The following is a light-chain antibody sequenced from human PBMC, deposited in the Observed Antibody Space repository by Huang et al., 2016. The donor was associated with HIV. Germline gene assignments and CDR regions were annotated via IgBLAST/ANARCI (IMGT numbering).Light chain of an antibody. CDR3: QQSYSTPRT. J-gene: IGKJ1*01. CDR1: QSISSY. Sequence: DIQMTQSPSSLSASVGDRVTITCRASQSISSYLNWYQQKPGKAPKLLIYAASSLQSGDPSKYSGSGSGTDFTLTISSLQPKDFATYYCQQSYSTPRTFGQGTKVEIK. CDR2: AAS. V-gene: IGKV1-39*01.